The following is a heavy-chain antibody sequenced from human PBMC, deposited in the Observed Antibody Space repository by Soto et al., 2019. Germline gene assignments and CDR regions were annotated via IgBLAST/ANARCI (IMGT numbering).Heavy chain of an antibody. CDR1: GFTFSNAW. D-gene: IGHD3-10*01. J-gene: IGHJ4*02. Sequence: EVQLVESGGGFVKPGGSLRLSCAASGFTFSNAWTSWFRQAPGKGLEWVGRIKSQTDGGTTDYAAPVKGRFTISRADSKNPLYLQMNSLKTEDTAVYYCKRDGSGSYDWGQGTLVTVSS. CDR2: IKSQTDGGTT. V-gene: IGHV3-15*01. CDR3: KRDGSGSYD.